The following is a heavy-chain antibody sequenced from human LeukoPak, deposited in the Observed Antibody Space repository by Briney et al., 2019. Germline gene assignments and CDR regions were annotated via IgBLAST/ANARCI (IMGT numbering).Heavy chain of an antibody. Sequence: PGGSLRLSCAASGFTFSSYSMNWVRQAPGKGLEWVSYISSSSSTIYYADSVKGRFTISRDNAKNSLYLQMNSLRAEDTAVYYCARDLGYGGDYWGQGTLVTVSS. CDR2: ISSSSSTI. CDR1: GFTFSSYS. V-gene: IGHV3-48*01. D-gene: IGHD2-2*03. J-gene: IGHJ4*02. CDR3: ARDLGYGGDY.